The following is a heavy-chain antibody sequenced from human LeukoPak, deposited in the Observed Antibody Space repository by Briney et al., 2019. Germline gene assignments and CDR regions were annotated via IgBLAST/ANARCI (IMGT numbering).Heavy chain of an antibody. J-gene: IGHJ4*02. Sequence: SETLSLTCTVSGGSINSVDYYWTWIRQPPGKGLEWIGYIYYSGSTYYNPSLKGRVTMSIDTSRNQFSLKLTSVTAADTAVYYCARKSRSTYYFDYWGQGTLVTVSS. CDR3: ARKSRSTYYFDY. V-gene: IGHV4-30-4*01. CDR2: IYYSGST. CDR1: GGSINSVDYY.